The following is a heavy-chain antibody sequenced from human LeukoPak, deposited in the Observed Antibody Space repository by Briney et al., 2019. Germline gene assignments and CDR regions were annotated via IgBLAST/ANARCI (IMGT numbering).Heavy chain of an antibody. CDR3: ATHEVTAAAGTEFDS. D-gene: IGHD6-13*01. J-gene: IGHJ4*02. V-gene: IGHV5-51*01. CDR1: GYKFSNYW. CDR2: IFLGDSDT. Sequence: GESLKISCQGSGYKFSNYWIGWVRQMPGKGLEWMGIIFLGDSDTRYSPSFQGQATISADKSLNTAYLQWNTLKTSDTAIYYCATHEVTAAAGTEFDSWGQGTLVTVSS.